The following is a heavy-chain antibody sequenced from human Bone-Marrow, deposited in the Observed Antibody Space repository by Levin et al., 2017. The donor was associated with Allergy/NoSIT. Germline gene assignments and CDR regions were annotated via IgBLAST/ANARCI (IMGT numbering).Heavy chain of an antibody. CDR3: ARDGRRYCSSTSCYRFHYYGMDG. D-gene: IGHD2-2*02. J-gene: IGHJ6*02. V-gene: IGHV3-7*04. Sequence: GGSLRLSCAASGFTFSSYWMSWVRQAPGKGLEWVANIKQDGSEKYYVDSVKGRFTISRDNAKNSLYLQMNSLRAEDTAVYYCARDGRRYCSSTSCYRFHYYGMDGWGQGTTVTVSS. CDR2: IKQDGSEK. CDR1: GFTFSSYW.